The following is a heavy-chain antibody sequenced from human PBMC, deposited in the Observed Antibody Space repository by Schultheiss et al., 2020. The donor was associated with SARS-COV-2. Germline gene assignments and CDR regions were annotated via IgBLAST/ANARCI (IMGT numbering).Heavy chain of an antibody. CDR1: GFSVSNAW. CDR2: IKSKTDGGTT. D-gene: IGHD1-1*01. J-gene: IGHJ4*02. Sequence: GGSLRLSCVASGFSVSNAWMSWVRQAPGKGLEWVGRIKSKTDGGTTDYAAPVKGRFTISRDDSKNTLYLQMNSLKTEDTAVYYCTTGINWNPGYFDYWGQGTLVTVSS. V-gene: IGHV3-15*01. CDR3: TTGINWNPGYFDY.